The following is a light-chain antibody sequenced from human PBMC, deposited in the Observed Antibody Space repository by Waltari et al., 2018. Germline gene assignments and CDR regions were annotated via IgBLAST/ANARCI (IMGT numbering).Light chain of an antibody. V-gene: IGLV3-1*01. J-gene: IGLJ2*01. CDR1: KLNEKF. CDR2: RDI. CDR3: QVWDRNFVV. Sequence: SYELTQPLSMSVSPGQTATITCSGHKLNEKFVCWYQKKPGQSPLLVIYRDIERPSGITKGLSGFNSGDTATLTINGAQAVDEADYFCQVWDRNFVVFGGGTRLTVL.